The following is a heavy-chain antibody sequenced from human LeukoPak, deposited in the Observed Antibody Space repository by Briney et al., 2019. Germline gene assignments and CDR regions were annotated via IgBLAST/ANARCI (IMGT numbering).Heavy chain of an antibody. Sequence: ASVKVSCKASGYTFTSYGISWVRQAPGQGLEWMGWINPNSGGTNYAQKFQGRVTMTRDTSISTAYMELSRLRSDDTAVYYCAREGLYGDYGDYWGQGTLVTVSS. J-gene: IGHJ4*02. CDR3: AREGLYGDYGDY. V-gene: IGHV1-2*02. CDR1: GYTFTSYG. D-gene: IGHD4-17*01. CDR2: INPNSGGT.